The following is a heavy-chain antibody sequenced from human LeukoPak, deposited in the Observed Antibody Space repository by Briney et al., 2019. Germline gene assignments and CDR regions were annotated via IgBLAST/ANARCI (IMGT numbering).Heavy chain of an antibody. CDR3: ATDLGRQFDY. CDR1: GYTFTSYG. CDR2: ISAYNGNT. J-gene: IGHJ4*02. D-gene: IGHD1-26*01. Sequence: ASVKVSCKASGYTFTSYGISWVRQAPGQGLEWMGWISAYNGNTNYAQKFQGRVTMTRDTSISTAYMELSRLRSDDTAVYYCATDLGRQFDYWGQGTLVTVSS. V-gene: IGHV1-18*01.